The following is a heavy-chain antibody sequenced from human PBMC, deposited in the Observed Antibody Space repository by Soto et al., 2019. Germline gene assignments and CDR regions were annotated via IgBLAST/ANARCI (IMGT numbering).Heavy chain of an antibody. D-gene: IGHD6-19*01. J-gene: IGHJ4*02. CDR3: VLTRRSSLLEVAGPGFEY. V-gene: IGHV3-30*03. CDR2: LSYEGSEE. CDR1: GFNFGVFG. Sequence: PGGSLRLSCAASGFNFGVFGMHWVRQAPGKGLEWLSVLSYEGSEEYYADSVRGRFTISRDNSKNTLFLQMDSLRVDDTGVYYCVLTRRSSLLEVAGPGFEYWGQGTLVTVSS.